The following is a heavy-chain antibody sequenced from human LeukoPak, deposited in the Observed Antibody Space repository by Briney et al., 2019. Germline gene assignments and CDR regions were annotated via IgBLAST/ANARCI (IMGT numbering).Heavy chain of an antibody. CDR1: GFTFSSYA. J-gene: IGHJ4*02. Sequence: GRSLRLSCAASGFTFSSYAMHWVRRAPGKGLEWVAVISYDGSNKYYADSVKGRFTISRDNSKNTLYLQMNSLRAEDTAVYYCARGAARGVPAAFYWGQGTLVTVSS. CDR2: ISYDGSNK. D-gene: IGHD2-2*01. CDR3: ARGAARGVPAAFY. V-gene: IGHV3-30*04.